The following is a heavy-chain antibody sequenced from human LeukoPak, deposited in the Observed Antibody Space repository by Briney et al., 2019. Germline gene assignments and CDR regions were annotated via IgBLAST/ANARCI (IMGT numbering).Heavy chain of an antibody. J-gene: IGHJ3*02. CDR3: ARGYYYDSSGLFDAFDI. D-gene: IGHD3-22*01. V-gene: IGHV4-59*01. CDR2: IYYSGST. CDR1: GGSISSYY. Sequence: TSETLSLTCTVSGGSISSYYWSWIRQPPGKGLEWIGYIYYSGSTNYNPSLKSRVTISVDTSKNQFSLKLSSVTAADTAVYYCARGYYYDSSGLFDAFDIWGQGTMVTVSS.